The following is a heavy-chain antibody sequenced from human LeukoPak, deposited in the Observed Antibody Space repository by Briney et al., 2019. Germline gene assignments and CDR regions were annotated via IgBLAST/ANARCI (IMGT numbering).Heavy chain of an antibody. Sequence: SETLSLTCTFSGDSISRYYWSWIRQPAGQGLEWIGSIYYSGSTNYNPSLKSRVTISIDTSKNQFSLKLSSVTAADTAVYYCARDASMGRGAFDYWGQGTLVTVSS. D-gene: IGHD3-10*01. CDR2: IYYSGST. J-gene: IGHJ4*02. CDR1: GDSISRYY. V-gene: IGHV4-59*01. CDR3: ARDASMGRGAFDY.